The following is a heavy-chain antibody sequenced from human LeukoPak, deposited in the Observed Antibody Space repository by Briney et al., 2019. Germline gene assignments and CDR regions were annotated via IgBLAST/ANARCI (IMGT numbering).Heavy chain of an antibody. V-gene: IGHV3-74*01. J-gene: IGHJ6*02. Sequence: GESLRLSCAASGFTFSSYWLHWVRQDQSQGLVWVSRINSYGRNINYADSVRGRFTISRDNAKITLYLQMNTLRVEDTAVYYCTRDLMDYDVSTGLHHYYMDVWGQGTTVTVSS. CDR1: GFTFSSYW. CDR2: INSYGRNI. D-gene: IGHD3-9*01. CDR3: TRDLMDYDVSTGLHHYYMDV.